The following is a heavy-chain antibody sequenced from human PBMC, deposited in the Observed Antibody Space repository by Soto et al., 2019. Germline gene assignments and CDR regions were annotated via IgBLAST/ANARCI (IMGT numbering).Heavy chain of an antibody. CDR1: GFTFSSYG. CDR2: ISYDGSNK. Sequence: ESGGGVVQPGRSLRLSCAASGFTFSSYGMHWVRQAPGKGLEWVAVISYDGSNKYYADSVKGRFTISRDNSKNTLYLQMNSLRAEDTAVYYCAKDKVSGVPYYFDYWGQGTLVTVSS. D-gene: IGHD3-10*01. CDR3: AKDKVSGVPYYFDY. V-gene: IGHV3-30*18. J-gene: IGHJ4*02.